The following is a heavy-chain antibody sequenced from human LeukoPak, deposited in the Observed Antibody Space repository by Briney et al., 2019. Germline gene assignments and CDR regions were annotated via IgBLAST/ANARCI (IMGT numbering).Heavy chain of an antibody. CDR3: ARDREWLVRNWFDP. CDR2: INPNSGGT. J-gene: IGHJ5*02. Sequence: ASVKVSCKASGYTFTGYYMHWVRQAPGQGLEWMGLINPNSGGTNYAQKFQGRVTMTRDTSISTAYMELSRLRSDDTAVYYCARDREWLVRNWFDPWGQGTLVTVSS. V-gene: IGHV1-2*02. D-gene: IGHD6-19*01. CDR1: GYTFTGYY.